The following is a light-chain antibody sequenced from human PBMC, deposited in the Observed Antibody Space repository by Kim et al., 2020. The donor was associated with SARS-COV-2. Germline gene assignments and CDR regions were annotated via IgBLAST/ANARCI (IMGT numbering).Light chain of an antibody. V-gene: IGKV3-15*01. CDR2: GAS. CDR1: QSVSSN. CDR3: QQYNNWPRIT. Sequence: EIVMTQSPATLSVSPGERATLSCRASQSVSSNLAWYQQKPGQAPRLLIYGASTRANGIPARFSGSGSGTEFTLTISSLQSEDFAVYYCQQYNNWPRITFGQGTRLEIK. J-gene: IGKJ5*01.